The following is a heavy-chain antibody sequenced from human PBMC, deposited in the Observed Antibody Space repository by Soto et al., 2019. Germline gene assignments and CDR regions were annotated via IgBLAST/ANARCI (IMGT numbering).Heavy chain of an antibody. Sequence: QVQLVQSGAEVKKPGSSVKVSCKASGGTFSSYTVSWVRQAPGQGLEWMGGIIPIFGTANYAQKFQGRLTITADESTSTAYMELSSLRSEDTAVYYCAREPEEDKAAAGRDDYWGQGTLVTVSS. V-gene: IGHV1-69*01. J-gene: IGHJ4*02. D-gene: IGHD6-13*01. CDR2: IIPIFGTA. CDR1: GGTFSSYT. CDR3: AREPEEDKAAAGRDDY.